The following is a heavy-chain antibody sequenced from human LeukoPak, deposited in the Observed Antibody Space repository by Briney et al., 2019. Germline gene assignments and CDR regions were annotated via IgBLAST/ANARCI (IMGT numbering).Heavy chain of an antibody. CDR2: IYHSGST. CDR1: GGSISSSNW. V-gene: IGHV4-4*02. CDR3: ARTTIAAAEGWFDP. D-gene: IGHD6-13*01. Sequence: SGTLSLTCAVSGGSISSSNWWSWVRQPPGKGLEWIGEIYHSGSTYYNPSLKSRVTISADTSKNQFSLKLSSVTAADTAVYYCARTTIAAAEGWFDPWGQGTLVTVSS. J-gene: IGHJ5*02.